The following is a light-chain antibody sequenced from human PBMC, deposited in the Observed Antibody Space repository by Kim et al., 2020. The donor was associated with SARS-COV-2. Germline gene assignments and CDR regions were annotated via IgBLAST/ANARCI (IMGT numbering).Light chain of an antibody. J-gene: IGKJ4*01. CDR2: AAS. CDR1: QSISSY. V-gene: IGKV1-39*01. CDR3: QQSYSTPLT. Sequence: ASVGDRVTNTCRASQSISSYLNWDQQKPGKAPKLLIYAASSLQSGVPSRFSGSGSGTDFTLTISSLQPEDFATYYCQQSYSTPLTFGGGTKVDIK.